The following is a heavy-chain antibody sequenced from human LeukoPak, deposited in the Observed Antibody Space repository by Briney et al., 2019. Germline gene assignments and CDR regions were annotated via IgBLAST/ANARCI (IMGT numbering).Heavy chain of an antibody. J-gene: IGHJ5*02. D-gene: IGHD3-22*01. Sequence: ASVKVSCKASGYTFTGYYMHWVRQAPGQGLEWMGWINPNSGGTNYAQKFQGRVTMTRDTSISTAYMELSRLRSDETAVYYCARDYYDSSGYYYVNWFDPWGQGTLVTVSS. CDR3: ARDYYDSSGYYYVNWFDP. V-gene: IGHV1-2*02. CDR2: INPNSGGT. CDR1: GYTFTGYY.